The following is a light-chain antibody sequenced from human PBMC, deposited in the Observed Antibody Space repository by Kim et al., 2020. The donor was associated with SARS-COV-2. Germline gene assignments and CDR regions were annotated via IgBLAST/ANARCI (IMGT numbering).Light chain of an antibody. J-gene: IGLJ1*01. CDR3: CSYAGSRTSV. CDR2: EVT. Sequence: QSALTQPASVSGSPGQSITISCTGTSSDVGNYNLVSWYQQHPGKAPKLKIYEVTKRPSGVSNRFSGSKSGNTASLTISGLQAEDEADYYCCSYAGSRTSVFGTGTKV. CDR1: SSDVGNYNL. V-gene: IGLV2-23*02.